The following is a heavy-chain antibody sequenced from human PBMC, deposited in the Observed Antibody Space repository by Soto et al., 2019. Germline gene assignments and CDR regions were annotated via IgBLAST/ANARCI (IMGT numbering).Heavy chain of an antibody. CDR3: ANISGWPKGGCDY. Sequence: QITLKESGPTLVKPTHTLTLTCTFSGFSLSTSRVSVGWIRQHPGNALEGLALIYKNDDKRYSPSLKNRHTITEDTSKNQVGRTMTSMDPVDTATDYGANISGWPKGGCDYWGQGTLVTVSS. V-gene: IGHV2-5*01. CDR1: GFSLSTSRVS. CDR2: IYKNDDK. J-gene: IGHJ4*02. D-gene: IGHD2-15*01.